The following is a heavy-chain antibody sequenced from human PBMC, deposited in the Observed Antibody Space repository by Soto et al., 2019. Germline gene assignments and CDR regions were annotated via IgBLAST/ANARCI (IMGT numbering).Heavy chain of an antibody. V-gene: IGHV3-30*18. CDR1: EFTFSSYG. CDR2: ISYDGSNK. J-gene: IGHJ6*02. D-gene: IGHD6-25*01. CDR3: AKVGGATLFYYYYGMDV. Sequence: GGSLRLSCAAAEFTFSSYGMHWVRQAPGKGPEWVAVISYDGSNKYYADSVKGRFTISRDNSKNTLYLQMNSLRAEDTAVYYCAKVGGATLFYYYYGMDVWGQGTTVTVSS.